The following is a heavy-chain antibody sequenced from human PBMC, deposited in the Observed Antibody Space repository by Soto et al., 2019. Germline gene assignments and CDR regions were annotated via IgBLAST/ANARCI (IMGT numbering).Heavy chain of an antibody. J-gene: IGHJ4*01. CDR1: GYTFTSYA. CDR2: INAGNGNT. V-gene: IGHV1-3*01. Sequence: ASVKVSCKASGYTFTSYAMNCVRQAPGQRLEWMGWINAGNGNTKYSQKFQARVTMTRDTSTSTAYLELRSLTSDDTAIYYCARPSSGSSRHYFDSWGQGILVTVSS. CDR3: ARPSSGSSRHYFDS. D-gene: IGHD1-26*01.